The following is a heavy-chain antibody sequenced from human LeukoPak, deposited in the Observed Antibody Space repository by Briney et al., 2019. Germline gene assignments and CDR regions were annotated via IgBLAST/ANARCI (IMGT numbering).Heavy chain of an antibody. J-gene: IGHJ3*02. CDR3: ARDKGWQWLDAFDI. Sequence: GGSLRLSCAASGFTFSSYEMNWVRQAPGKGLEWVSYISGSGSTTYYPDSVKGRFTISRDNATKSVYLQMNSLRAEDTAVYYCARDKGWQWLDAFDIWGQGTLVTVSS. V-gene: IGHV3-48*03. CDR2: ISGSGSTT. D-gene: IGHD6-19*01. CDR1: GFTFSSYE.